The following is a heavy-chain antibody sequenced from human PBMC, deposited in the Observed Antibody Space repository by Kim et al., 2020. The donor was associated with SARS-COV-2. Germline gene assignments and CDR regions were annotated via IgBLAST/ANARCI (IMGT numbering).Heavy chain of an antibody. CDR1: GFTFGDYA. D-gene: IGHD3-22*01. V-gene: IGHV3-9*01. CDR2: ISWNSGSI. CDR3: AKDKGNYYDSSGYYPFGY. J-gene: IGHJ4*02. Sequence: GGSLRLSCAASGFTFGDYAMHWVRQAPGKGLEWVSGISWNSGSIGYADSVKGRFTISRDNAKNSLYLQMNSLRAEDTALYYCAKDKGNYYDSSGYYPFGYWGQGTLVTVSS.